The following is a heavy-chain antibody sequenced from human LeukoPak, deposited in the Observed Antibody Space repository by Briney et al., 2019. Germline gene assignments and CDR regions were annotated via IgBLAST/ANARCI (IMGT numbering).Heavy chain of an antibody. V-gene: IGHV3-11*01. CDR3: ARRASDDGMDV. J-gene: IGHJ6*02. Sequence: GXXRLSRAXSGFTFSDYYMSWIRQAPGKGLEWVSYINSSGSTIYYADSVKGRFTISRDNAKNSLYLQMNSLRAEDTAVYYCARRASDDGMDVWGQGTTVTVSS. CDR1: GFTFSDYY. CDR2: INSSGSTI.